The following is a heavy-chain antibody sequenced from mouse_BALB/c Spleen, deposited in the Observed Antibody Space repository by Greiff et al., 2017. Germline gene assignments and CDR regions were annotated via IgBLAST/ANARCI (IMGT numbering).Heavy chain of an antibody. J-gene: IGHJ4*01. V-gene: IGHV3-8*02. D-gene: IGHD1-1*01. CDR1: GDSITSGY. Sequence: EVKLVESGPSLVKPSQTLSLTCSVTGDSITSGYWNWIRKFPGNKLEYMGYISYSGSTYYNPSLKSRISITRDTSKNQYYLQLNSVTTEDTATYYCARFYCYGSSYMDYWGQGTSVTVSS. CDR2: ISYSGST. CDR3: ARFYCYGSSYMDY.